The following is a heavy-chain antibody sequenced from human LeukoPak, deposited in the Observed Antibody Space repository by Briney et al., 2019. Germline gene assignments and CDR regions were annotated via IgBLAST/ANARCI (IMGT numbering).Heavy chain of an antibody. CDR1: GFTFSSFD. V-gene: IGHV3-23*01. CDR3: ATITSMRVVLIS. Sequence: GGSLRLSCAASGFTFSSFDMTWVREAPGKGLEWVSTISVSATNTYYADSVKGRFTISRDNSKNTLYLQMNSLRADDTAVYYCATITSMRVVLISWGQGTLVTVSS. J-gene: IGHJ1*01. CDR2: ISVSATNT. D-gene: IGHD3-22*01.